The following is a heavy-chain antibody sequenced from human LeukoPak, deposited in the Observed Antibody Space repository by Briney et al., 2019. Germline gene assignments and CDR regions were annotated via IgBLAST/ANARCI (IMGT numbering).Heavy chain of an antibody. J-gene: IGHJ3*02. Sequence: GGSLRLSCAASGFTFSSYEMNWVRQAPGKGLEWLSYISSSGGPIYYADSVKGRFTISRDNAKNSLYLQMNSLRAEDTAVYYCARPLRGVVAFDIWGQGTMVTVSS. CDR2: ISSSGGPI. CDR3: ARPLRGVVAFDI. V-gene: IGHV3-48*03. CDR1: GFTFSSYE.